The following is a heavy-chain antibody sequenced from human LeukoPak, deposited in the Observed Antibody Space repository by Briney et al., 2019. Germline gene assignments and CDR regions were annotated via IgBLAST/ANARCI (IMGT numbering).Heavy chain of an antibody. Sequence: GASVKVSCKASGYTFTGYHMHWVRQAPGQGLERMGWINPNSGGTNYAQKFQGWVTMTRDTSISTAYMELSRLRSDDTAVYYCARDGANYYGSGSDYYYYGMDVWGKGTTVTVSS. CDR1: GYTFTGYH. CDR2: INPNSGGT. V-gene: IGHV1-2*04. CDR3: ARDGANYYGSGSDYYYYGMDV. J-gene: IGHJ6*04. D-gene: IGHD3-10*01.